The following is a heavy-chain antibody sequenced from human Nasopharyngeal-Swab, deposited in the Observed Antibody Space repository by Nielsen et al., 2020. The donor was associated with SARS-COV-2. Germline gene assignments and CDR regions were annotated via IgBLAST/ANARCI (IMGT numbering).Heavy chain of an antibody. Sequence: ASVKVSCKASGYTFTGYYMHWVRQAPGQGLEWMGWINPNSGGTNYAQKFQGRVTMTRDTSIITAYMELSRLRSDDTAVYYCARDSGSGVAVAEFDPWGQGTLVTVSS. CDR3: ARDSGSGVAVAEFDP. J-gene: IGHJ5*02. CDR2: INPNSGGT. CDR1: GYTFTGYY. V-gene: IGHV1-2*02. D-gene: IGHD6-19*01.